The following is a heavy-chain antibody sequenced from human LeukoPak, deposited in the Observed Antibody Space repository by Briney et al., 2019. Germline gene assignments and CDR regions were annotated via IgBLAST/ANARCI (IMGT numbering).Heavy chain of an antibody. V-gene: IGHV3-23*01. CDR1: GFTFSSYA. J-gene: IGHJ3*01. Sequence: GGSLRLSCAASGFTFSSYAMIGVRQAPGKGLEWVSVISGSGSSTDYADSVKGRFTISRDNSKNARYLQMNSLRVEDTAVYSWAKVSAGSRAIVYSFDVWGQGTMVTVSS. D-gene: IGHD6-13*01. CDR2: ISGSGSST. CDR3: AKVSAGSRAIVYSFDV.